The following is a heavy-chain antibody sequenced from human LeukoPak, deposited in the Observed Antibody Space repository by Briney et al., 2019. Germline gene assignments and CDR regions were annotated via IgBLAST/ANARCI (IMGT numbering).Heavy chain of an antibody. CDR1: GGSISSYY. J-gene: IGHJ5*02. D-gene: IGHD2-2*02. CDR3: ARGPYCTSTSCYTSNWFDP. Sequence: SETLSLTCTVSGGSISSYYWSWIRQPPGKGLEWIGHIYYSGSTNYNPSLKSRVTISVDTSKKQFSLKLTSVTAADTAMYYCARGPYCTSTSCYTSNWFDPWGQGTLVTVSS. CDR2: IYYSGST. V-gene: IGHV4-59*01.